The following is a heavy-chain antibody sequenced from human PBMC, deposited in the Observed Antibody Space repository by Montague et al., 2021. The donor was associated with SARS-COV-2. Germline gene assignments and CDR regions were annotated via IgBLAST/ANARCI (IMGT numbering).Heavy chain of an antibody. CDR2: IDWDDDK. J-gene: IGHJ4*02. CDR1: GFSLSTSGMC. D-gene: IGHD4-17*01. Sequence: PALVKPTQTLTLTCTFSGFSLSTSGMCVSWIRQPPGKALEWLARIDWDDDKYYITFLKTRLTISKDTSKNQVVLTMTNMDPVDTATYYCARMTVTTALDYWGQGTLVTVSS. CDR3: ARMTVTTALDY. V-gene: IGHV2-70*11.